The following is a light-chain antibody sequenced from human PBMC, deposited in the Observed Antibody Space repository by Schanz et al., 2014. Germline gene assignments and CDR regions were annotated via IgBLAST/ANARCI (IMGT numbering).Light chain of an antibody. V-gene: IGKV1-6*02. J-gene: IGKJ2*01. Sequence: AIQMTQSPSSLSASVGDRLTITCQASRGIRTNLGWYQQKPGRAPVLLIYAATNLVADAPPRFGGSGSHTHFTLTISDMQPEDSATYFCRQDFNYPYTFGQGTKLEIK. CDR1: RGIRTN. CDR2: AAT. CDR3: RQDFNYPYT.